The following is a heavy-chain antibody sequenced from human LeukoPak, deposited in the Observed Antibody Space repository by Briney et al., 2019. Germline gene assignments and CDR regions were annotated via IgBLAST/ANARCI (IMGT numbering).Heavy chain of an antibody. CDR1: GYTFTSYY. Sequence: GASVKVSCKASGYTFTSYYMHWVRQAPGQGLEWMGIINPSGGSTSYAQKFQGRVTMTRDTSTSTVYMELSSLRSEDTAVYYCARDDTYYYDSSGYPRGAFDIWGQGTMVTVSS. V-gene: IGHV1-46*01. J-gene: IGHJ3*02. CDR2: INPSGGST. D-gene: IGHD3-22*01. CDR3: ARDDTYYYDSSGYPRGAFDI.